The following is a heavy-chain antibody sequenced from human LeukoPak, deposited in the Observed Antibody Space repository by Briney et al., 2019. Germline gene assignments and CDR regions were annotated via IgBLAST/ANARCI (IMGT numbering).Heavy chain of an antibody. D-gene: IGHD5-12*01. CDR2: INQDGSEK. Sequence: GGSLRLSCAASGFTFSSLWMTWVRQAPGKGLEWVANINQDGSEKYFVDSVKGRFTISRDNAKNSVFLQMNSLTVEDTAVYYCARDGGVSGYDLLDYWGQGTLVTVSS. V-gene: IGHV3-7*01. CDR3: ARDGGVSGYDLLDY. CDR1: GFTFSSLW. J-gene: IGHJ4*02.